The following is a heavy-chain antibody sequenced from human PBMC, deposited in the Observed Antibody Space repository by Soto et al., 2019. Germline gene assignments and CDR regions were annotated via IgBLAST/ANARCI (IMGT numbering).Heavy chain of an antibody. D-gene: IGHD3-22*01. CDR1: GGSISSYY. V-gene: IGHV4-59*04. Sequence: SETLSLTCTVSGGSISSYYWGWIRQPPGKGLEWIGNIHYSGSTYYDSSLKSRVTISVDTSKNQFSLKLSSVTAADTVMYYCASQHYYDSSGYYVVYWGQGTLVTVSS. J-gene: IGHJ4*02. CDR3: ASQHYYDSSGYYVVY. CDR2: IHYSGST.